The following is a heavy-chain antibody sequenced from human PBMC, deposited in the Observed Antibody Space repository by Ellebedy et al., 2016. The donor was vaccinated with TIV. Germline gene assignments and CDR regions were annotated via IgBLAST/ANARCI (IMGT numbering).Heavy chain of an antibody. Sequence: ASVKVSXKAFGYTFSKYDVNWVRQAPGQGLEWMGCTSADNGNTNYAQKFQGRVTMTTDSSTTTTYMELRSLRSDDTAVYFCASSLEAWYGDWGQGTLVTVSS. D-gene: IGHD2-15*01. CDR3: ASSLEAWYGD. CDR1: GYTFSKYD. CDR2: TSADNGNT. V-gene: IGHV1-18*01. J-gene: IGHJ4*02.